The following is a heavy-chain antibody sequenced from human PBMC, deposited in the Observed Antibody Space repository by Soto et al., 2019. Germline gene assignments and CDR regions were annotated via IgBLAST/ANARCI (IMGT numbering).Heavy chain of an antibody. CDR2: IYYSGST. Sequence: SETLSLTCTVSGGSISIYYWSWIRHPPGKGLEWIGYIYYSGSTNYNPSLKSRVTISVDTSKNQFSLKLSSVTAADTAVYYCARGVPYYYDSSGYYLHNYYFDYWGQGTLVTVSS. D-gene: IGHD3-22*01. J-gene: IGHJ4*02. CDR3: ARGVPYYYDSSGYYLHNYYFDY. CDR1: GGSISIYY. V-gene: IGHV4-59*01.